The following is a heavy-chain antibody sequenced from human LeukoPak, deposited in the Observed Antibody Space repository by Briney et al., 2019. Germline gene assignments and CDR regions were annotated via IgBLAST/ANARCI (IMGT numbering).Heavy chain of an antibody. J-gene: IGHJ2*01. Sequence: SETLSLTCTLYAGSLSGYYWSWIRQPPGKGLEWIGEFYHGGSTKYNPSLNSRVTISVDTSKNQFSLKVSPVTAADTAVYYCARGRGVTTGWYFDIWGRGTLVTVSS. CDR3: ARGRGVTTGWYFDI. V-gene: IGHV4-34*01. CDR1: AGSLSGYY. CDR2: FYHGGST. D-gene: IGHD4-17*01.